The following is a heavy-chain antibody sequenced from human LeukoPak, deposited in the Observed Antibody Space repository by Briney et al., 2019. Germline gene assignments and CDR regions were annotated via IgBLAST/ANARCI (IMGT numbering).Heavy chain of an antibody. Sequence: GGSLRLSCAASGFTFSRYWMHWVRQAPGKGLVWVSRLNTDGSGPRYADSVKGRFTISRDNARNTLYLQMTSLKTEDTAVYYCTTNDAFDIWGQGTMVTVSS. CDR2: LNTDGSGP. D-gene: IGHD1-14*01. V-gene: IGHV3-74*01. J-gene: IGHJ3*02. CDR3: TTNDAFDI. CDR1: GFTFSRYW.